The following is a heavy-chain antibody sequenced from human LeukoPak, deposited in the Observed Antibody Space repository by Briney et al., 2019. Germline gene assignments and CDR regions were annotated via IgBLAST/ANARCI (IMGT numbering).Heavy chain of an antibody. CDR1: GYTFTSYY. CDR2: IIPIFGTA. CDR3: ARVARYYYYGMDV. Sequence: SVKVSCKASGYTFTSYYMHWVRQAPGQGLEWMGGIIPIFGTANYAQKFQGRVTITADESTSTAYMELSSLRSEDTAVYYCARVARYYYYGMDVWGQGTTVTVSS. J-gene: IGHJ6*02. V-gene: IGHV1-69*13.